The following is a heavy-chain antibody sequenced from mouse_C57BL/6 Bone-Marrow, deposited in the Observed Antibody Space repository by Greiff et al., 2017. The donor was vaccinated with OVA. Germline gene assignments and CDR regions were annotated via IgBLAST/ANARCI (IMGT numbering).Heavy chain of an antibody. CDR2: ISDGGSYT. V-gene: IGHV5-4*01. J-gene: IGHJ4*01. CDR3: ARDKGAMDY. CDR1: GFTFSSYA. Sequence: EVKVEESGGGLVKPGGSLKLSCAASGFTFSSYAMSWVRQTPEKRLEWVATISDGGSYTYYPDNVKGRFTISRDNAKNNLYLQMSHLKSDDTAMYYCARDKGAMDYWGQGTSVTVSS.